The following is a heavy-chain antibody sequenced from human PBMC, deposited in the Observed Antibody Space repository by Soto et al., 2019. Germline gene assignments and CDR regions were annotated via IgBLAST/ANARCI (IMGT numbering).Heavy chain of an antibody. CDR1: GGSISSSNW. CDR2: IYYSGST. V-gene: IGHV4-4*02. CDR3: VREGGDNWFDP. D-gene: IGHD3-16*01. Sequence: SETLSLTCAVSGGSISSSNWWSWVRQPPGKGLEWVGYIYYSGSTFYSPSLKNRVTISLDTSKIQFSLKLSSVTAADTAVYYCVREGGDNWFDPWGQGTLVTVSS. J-gene: IGHJ5*02.